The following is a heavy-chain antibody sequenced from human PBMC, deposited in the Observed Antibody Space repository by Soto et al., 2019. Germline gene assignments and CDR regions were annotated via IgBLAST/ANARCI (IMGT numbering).Heavy chain of an antibody. CDR2: IRGKGDGGAT. CDR3: TTSGGGIGRSF. V-gene: IGHV3-15*07. Sequence: PGGSLRLSCAASGLTFSNAEMTWVRQAPGKGLEWVGRIRGKGDGGATDYAAPVKDRFIILRDDSENMVYLQMNSLKTEDTAVYYCTTSGGGIGRSFWGQGTLVTVSS. CDR1: GLTFSNAE. D-gene: IGHD1-26*01. J-gene: IGHJ4*02.